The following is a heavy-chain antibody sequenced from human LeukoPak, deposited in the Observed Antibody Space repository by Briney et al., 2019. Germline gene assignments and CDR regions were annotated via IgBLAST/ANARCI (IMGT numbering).Heavy chain of an antibody. J-gene: IGHJ5*02. V-gene: IGHV1-18*01. CDR2: ISAYNNNT. CDR1: GYTFTNYG. Sequence: AAVKVSCKTSGYTFTNYGISWARQAPGHGGEWMGWISAYNNNTRFAQKLQDRVSMTTDTSTGTAYMELRSLRSDDTAIYYFAIVQYNWSDKHQCFDPWGQGTLVTVSS. D-gene: IGHD1-1*01. CDR3: AIVQYNWSDKHQCFDP.